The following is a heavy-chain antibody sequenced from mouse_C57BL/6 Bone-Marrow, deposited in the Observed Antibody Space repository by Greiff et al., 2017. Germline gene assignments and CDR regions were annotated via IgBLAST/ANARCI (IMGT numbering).Heavy chain of an antibody. CDR2: ISDGGSYT. CDR1: GFTFSSYA. J-gene: IGHJ3*01. D-gene: IGHD1-1*01. V-gene: IGHV5-4*01. CDR3: ARDPPSYYYGSSWFAY. Sequence: EVNVVESGGGLVKPGGSLKLSCAASGFTFSSYAMSWVRQTPEKRLEWVATISDGGSYTYYPDNVKGRFTISRDNAKNNLYLQMSHLKSEDTAMYYCARDPPSYYYGSSWFAYWGQGTLVTVSA.